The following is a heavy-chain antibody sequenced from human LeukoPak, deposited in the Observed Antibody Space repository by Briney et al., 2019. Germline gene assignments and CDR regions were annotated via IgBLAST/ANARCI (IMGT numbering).Heavy chain of an antibody. Sequence: GASVKVSCKASGYTFTSYYMHWVRRAPGQGLEWMGIINPSGGSTSYAQKFQGRVTMTRDTSTSTVYMELSSLRSEDTAVYYCARDPPRHYCSSTSCHIDYWGQGTLVTVSS. CDR1: GYTFTSYY. CDR3: ARDPPRHYCSSTSCHIDY. J-gene: IGHJ4*02. V-gene: IGHV1-46*01. D-gene: IGHD2-2*02. CDR2: INPSGGST.